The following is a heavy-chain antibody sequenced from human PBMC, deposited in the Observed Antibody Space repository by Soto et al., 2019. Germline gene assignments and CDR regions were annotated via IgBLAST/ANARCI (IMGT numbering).Heavy chain of an antibody. CDR3: ATSPHYYDSSGYYYEGNWFDP. Sequence: QVQLQEAGPGLVKPSQTLSLTCTVSGGSISSGDYYWSWIRQPPGKRLEWIGYIYYSGSTYYNPSLKSRVTISVDTSKNQFSLKLSSVTAAETAVYYCATSPHYYDSSGYYYEGNWFDPWGQGTLVTVSS. CDR1: GGSISSGDYY. V-gene: IGHV4-30-4*01. CDR2: IYYSGST. J-gene: IGHJ5*02. D-gene: IGHD3-22*01.